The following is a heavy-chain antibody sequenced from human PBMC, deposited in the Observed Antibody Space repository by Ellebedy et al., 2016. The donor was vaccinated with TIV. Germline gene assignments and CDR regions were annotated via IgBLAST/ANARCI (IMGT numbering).Heavy chain of an antibody. J-gene: IGHJ6*03. V-gene: IGHV3-15*01. Sequence: GGSLRLSCAASGFPFNKAYMSWVRQAPGRGLEWVGRIKSKNDGGTTDYAAPVTGRFTISRDDSKNTAYLQMNSLKTEDTAVYYRIRIPGNFHMDVWGKGTTVTVSS. D-gene: IGHD1-7*01. CDR2: IKSKNDGGTT. CDR3: IRIPGNFHMDV. CDR1: GFPFNKAY.